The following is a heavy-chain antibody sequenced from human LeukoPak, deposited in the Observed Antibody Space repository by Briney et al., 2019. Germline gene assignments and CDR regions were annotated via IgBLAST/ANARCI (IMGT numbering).Heavy chain of an antibody. CDR3: AGRVESTGSFDL. CDR2: IYTSGST. Sequence: SETLSLTCTVSGGSISSYYWSWIRQPARKGLEWIGRIYTSGSTNYNPSLKSRVTMSVDTSKNQFSLKLSSVTAADTAVYYCAGRVESTGSFDLWGRGTLVTVSS. V-gene: IGHV4-4*07. D-gene: IGHD1-14*01. J-gene: IGHJ2*01. CDR1: GGSISSYY.